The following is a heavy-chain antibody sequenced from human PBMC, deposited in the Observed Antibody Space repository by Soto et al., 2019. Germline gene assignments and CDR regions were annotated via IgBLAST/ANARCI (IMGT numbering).Heavy chain of an antibody. CDR2: IYYTGNT. D-gene: IGHD2-2*01. J-gene: IGHJ6*02. CDR3: ARSDCSSTSCYFPYYYNGMDV. Sequence: SETLSLTCTVSGGSVNNNNYYWGWIRQTPGKGLEWIGSIYYTGNTHYNPSLKSRVTISVDTSKNQFSLRLSSVTAADTSVYFCARSDCSSTSCYFPYYYNGMDVWGQGTTVTVS. V-gene: IGHV4-39*01. CDR1: GGSVNNNNYY.